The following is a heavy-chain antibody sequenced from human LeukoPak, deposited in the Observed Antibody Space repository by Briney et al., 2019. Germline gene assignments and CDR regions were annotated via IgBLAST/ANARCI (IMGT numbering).Heavy chain of an antibody. V-gene: IGHV4-59*08. CDR1: GGSISSYY. CDR2: IYYSGST. D-gene: IGHD6-6*01. J-gene: IGHJ4*02. CDR3: ARQGIAARLIDY. Sequence: SETLPLTCTVSGGSISSYYWSWIRQPPGKGPEWIGYIYYSGSTNYNPSLKSRVTISVDTSKNQFSLKLSSVTAADTAVYYCARQGIAARLIDYWGQGTLVTVSS.